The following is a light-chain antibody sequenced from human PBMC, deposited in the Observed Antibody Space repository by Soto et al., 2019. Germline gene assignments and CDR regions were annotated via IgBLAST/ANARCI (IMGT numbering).Light chain of an antibody. V-gene: IGKV3-15*01. CDR2: GAS. CDR3: QQYNDWPLT. J-gene: IGKJ4*01. Sequence: EIVMTQSPATLSVSPGERATLSCRTSQSFNSNLAWYQQKPGQAPRLLIHGASTRATGVRARFSGSGSGTEFTLTISSLQSEDFAVYFCQQYNDWPLTFGGGTKVEIK. CDR1: QSFNSN.